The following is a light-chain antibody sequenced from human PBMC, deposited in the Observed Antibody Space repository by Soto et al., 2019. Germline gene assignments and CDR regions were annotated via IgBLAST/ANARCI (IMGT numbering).Light chain of an antibody. CDR1: QSVSSSF. CDR2: GVS. CDR3: QQYGGSMET. J-gene: IGKJ1*01. V-gene: IGKV3-20*01. Sequence: EIVMTQSPATLSVSPGERATLSCRASQSVSSSFLAWYQHKPGQAPRLLIYGVSSRASGIPDRFSGSGSGTDFTLTISRLEPEDFALYFCQQYGGSMETFGQGTKVDIK.